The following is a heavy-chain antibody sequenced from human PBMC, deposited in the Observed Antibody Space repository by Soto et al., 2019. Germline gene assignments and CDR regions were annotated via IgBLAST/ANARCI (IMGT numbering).Heavy chain of an antibody. Sequence: GGSLRLSCAASGFTFSSYGMHWVRQAPGKGLEWVAVIWYDGSNKYYADSVKGRFTISRDNSKNALYLQMNSLRAEDTAVYYCARDYSGYGMDVWGQGTTVTVSS. CDR2: IWYDGSNK. CDR3: ARDYSGYGMDV. CDR1: GFTFSSYG. J-gene: IGHJ6*02. D-gene: IGHD2-15*01. V-gene: IGHV3-33*01.